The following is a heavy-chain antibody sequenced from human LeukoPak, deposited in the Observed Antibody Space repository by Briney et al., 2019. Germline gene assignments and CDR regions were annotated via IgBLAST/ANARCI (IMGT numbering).Heavy chain of an antibody. Sequence: GASVKVTCKASGGTFSSYSISWVRQPPGQGLEWMGDIIPIFGTANYAQKFQGRVTITADESTITAYMELSSLRSEDTAVYYCARYFFRVTAMVRVSWFDPWGQGTLVTVSS. CDR1: GGTFSSYS. J-gene: IGHJ5*02. D-gene: IGHD5-18*01. V-gene: IGHV1-69*01. CDR3: ARYFFRVTAMVRVSWFDP. CDR2: IIPIFGTA.